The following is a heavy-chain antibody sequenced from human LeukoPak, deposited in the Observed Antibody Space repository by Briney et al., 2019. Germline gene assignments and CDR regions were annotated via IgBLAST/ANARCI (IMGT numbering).Heavy chain of an antibody. J-gene: IGHJ6*03. D-gene: IGHD3-9*01. CDR1: GFTVSSNY. Sequence: GGSLRLSCAASGFTVSSNYMNWVRQAPGKGLEWVSSISGSGGSTYYADSVKGRFTISRDNSKSTLYLQMNSLRAGDTALYYCAKAGYINYYAYYHMDVWGKGTTVTVSS. CDR2: ISGSGGST. CDR3: AKAGYINYYAYYHMDV. V-gene: IGHV3-23*01.